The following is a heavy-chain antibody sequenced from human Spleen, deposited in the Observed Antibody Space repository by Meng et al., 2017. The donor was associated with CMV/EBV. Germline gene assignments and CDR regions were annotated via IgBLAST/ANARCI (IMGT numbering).Heavy chain of an antibody. V-gene: IGHV3-48*01. J-gene: IGHJ4*02. Sequence: GGYLRLSCAASGFPFSSFAMHWVRQAPRKGLEWVAYISSTGNTIFYADSVKGRFSISRDNAENSLHLRMNSLRAEETALYYCAKDPYTNTEKGIDYWGQGTLVTVSS. CDR3: AKDPYTNTEKGIDY. CDR1: GFPFSSFA. CDR2: ISSTGNTI. D-gene: IGHD2-2*02.